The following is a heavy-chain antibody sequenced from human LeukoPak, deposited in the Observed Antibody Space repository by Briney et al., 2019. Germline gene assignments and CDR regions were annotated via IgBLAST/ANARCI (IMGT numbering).Heavy chain of an antibody. CDR1: GGSFSGYF. D-gene: IGHD3-10*01. CDR2: INHSGST. V-gene: IGHV4-34*01. CDR3: ARRAIRRRNYYGSGSYNWFDP. Sequence: SSETLSLTCAVYGGSFSGYFWSWIRQPPGKGLEWIGEINHSGSTNYNPSLKSRVTISVDTSKNQFSLKLSSVTAADTAVYYCARRAIRRRNYYGSGSYNWFDPWGQGTLVTVSS. J-gene: IGHJ5*02.